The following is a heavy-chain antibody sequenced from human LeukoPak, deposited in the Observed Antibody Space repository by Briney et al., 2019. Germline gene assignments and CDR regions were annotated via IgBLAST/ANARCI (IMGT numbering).Heavy chain of an antibody. V-gene: IGHV3-49*04. J-gene: IGHJ6*02. CDR2: IRSEAYGQTT. CDR3: ARGPIYLWIYYGMDV. D-gene: IGHD3-9*01. Sequence: GGSLRLSCTASGFTFGDHAMTWVRQAPGKGLEWVSFIRSEAYGQTTEYAASVKDRFTISRDNSKGIVYLQMNSLKTEDTAKYYCARGPIYLWIYYGMDVWGQGTTVIVSS. CDR1: GFTFGDHA.